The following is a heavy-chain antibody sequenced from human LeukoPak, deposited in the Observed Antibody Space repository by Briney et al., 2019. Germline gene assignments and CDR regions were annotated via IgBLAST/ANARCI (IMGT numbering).Heavy chain of an antibody. V-gene: IGHV1-69*05. CDR3: ARGPSIAVAGTDY. D-gene: IGHD6-19*01. J-gene: IGHJ4*02. CDR2: IIPIFGTA. Sequence: VASVKVSCKASGGTFSSYAISWVRQAPGQGLEWMGGIIPIFGTANYAQKLQGRVTMTTDTSTSTAYMELRSLRSDDTAVYYCARGPSIAVAGTDYWGQGTLVTVSA. CDR1: GGTFSSYA.